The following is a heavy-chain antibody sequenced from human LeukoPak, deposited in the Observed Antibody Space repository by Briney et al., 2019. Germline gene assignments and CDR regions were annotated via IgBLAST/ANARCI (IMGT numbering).Heavy chain of an antibody. D-gene: IGHD6-19*01. CDR2: ISAYNGNT. J-gene: IGHJ4*02. CDR1: GYTFTSYG. V-gene: IGHV1-18*01. Sequence: ASVKVSCKASGYTFTSYGIRWVRQAPGQRLEWMGWISAYNGNTNYAQKLQGRVTMTTDTSTSTAYMELRSLRSDDTAVYYCARDRWTSSGWYESMPFDYWGQGTLVTVSS. CDR3: ARDRWTSSGWYESMPFDY.